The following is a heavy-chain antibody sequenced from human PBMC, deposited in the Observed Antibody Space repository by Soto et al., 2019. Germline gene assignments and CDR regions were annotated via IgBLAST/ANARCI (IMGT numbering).Heavy chain of an antibody. CDR2: IKQDGSEK. J-gene: IGHJ6*02. CDR3: VRDWSTFWGMDV. V-gene: IGHV3-7*01. Sequence: LRLSCAASGFTFSTYWMNWVRQAPGKGLEWVANIKQDGSEKYYVDSVKGRFAISRDNAKDSLFLQMNNLRAEDTAVYYCVRDWSTFWGMDVWGQGTTVTVSS. CDR1: GFTFSTYW.